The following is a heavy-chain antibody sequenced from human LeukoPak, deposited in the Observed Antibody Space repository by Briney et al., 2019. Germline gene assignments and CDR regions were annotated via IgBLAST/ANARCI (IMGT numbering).Heavy chain of an antibody. CDR1: GFTFSTSA. CDR2: IKGGGGDP. D-gene: IGHD2-21*02. J-gene: IGHJ4*02. CDR3: AKGGHDFNPFYW. Sequence: PGGSPRLSCAASGFTFSTSAMGWVRQAPGKGLEWVSSIKGGGGDPFYADSVKGRFTISRDNSKNTLFLQLNSLRADDSAVYYCAKGGHDFNPFYWWGQGTLVTVSS. V-gene: IGHV3-23*01.